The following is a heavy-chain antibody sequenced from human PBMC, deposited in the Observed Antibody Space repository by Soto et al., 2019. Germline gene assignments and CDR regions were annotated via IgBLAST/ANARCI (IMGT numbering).Heavy chain of an antibody. D-gene: IGHD3-22*01. V-gene: IGHV5-51*01. CDR1: GYSFTSYW. CDR3: ANHRADSSELHDDFDI. J-gene: IGHJ3*02. CDR2: IYPGDSDT. Sequence: GESLKISCKGSGYSFTSYWIGWVRQMPGKGLEWMGIIYPGDSDTRYSPSFQGQVTISADKSISTAYLQWSSLKASDTAMYYCANHRADSSELHDDFDIWGQGTMVTVSS.